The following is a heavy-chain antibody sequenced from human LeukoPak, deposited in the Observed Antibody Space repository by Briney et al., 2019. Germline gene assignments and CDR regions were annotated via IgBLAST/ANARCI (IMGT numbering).Heavy chain of an antibody. J-gene: IGHJ4*02. D-gene: IGHD3-10*01. CDR3: ARELPYLWFGELRRIYPFDY. V-gene: IGHV3-7*01. CDR1: GFTFSSYW. Sequence: GGSLRLSCAASGFTFSSYWMSWVRQAPGKGLEWVANIKQDGSEKYYVDSVKGRFAISRDNAKNTLYLQMNSLRAEDTAVYYCARELPYLWFGELRRIYPFDYWGQGTLVTVSS. CDR2: IKQDGSEK.